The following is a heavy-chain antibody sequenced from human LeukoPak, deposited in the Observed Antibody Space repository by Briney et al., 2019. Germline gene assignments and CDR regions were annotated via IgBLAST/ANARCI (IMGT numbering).Heavy chain of an antibody. Sequence: ASVKVSCKASGYTFTGYYMHWVRQAPGQGLEWMGWINPNSGGTNYAQKFQGRVTMTRDTSINTAYMELGSLGSDDTALYYCAQDISGTYTGFDYWGQGTLVTVSS. D-gene: IGHD3-10*01. CDR2: INPNSGGT. CDR3: AQDISGTYTGFDY. J-gene: IGHJ4*02. V-gene: IGHV1-2*02. CDR1: GYTFTGYY.